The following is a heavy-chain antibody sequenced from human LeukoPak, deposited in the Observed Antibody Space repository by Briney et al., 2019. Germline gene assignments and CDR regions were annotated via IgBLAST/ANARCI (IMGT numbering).Heavy chain of an antibody. J-gene: IGHJ4*02. D-gene: IGHD3-10*01. V-gene: IGHV1-2*02. CDR3: ARFAVVITNDY. CDR1: EYSFTGYF. Sequence: ASVRVSCKASEYSFTGYFMHWVRQAPGQGLEWMGWINPDSSGTKYAQKFQGRVTMARDTSTSTAYMELSGLTSDDTAVYYCARFAVVITNDYWGQGTLVTVSS. CDR2: INPDSSGT.